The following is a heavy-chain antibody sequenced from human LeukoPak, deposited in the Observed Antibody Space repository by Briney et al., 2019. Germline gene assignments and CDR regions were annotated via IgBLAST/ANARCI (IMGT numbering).Heavy chain of an antibody. CDR1: GGSISSSSYY. V-gene: IGHV4-39*01. D-gene: IGHD3-3*01. CDR2: IYYSGST. CDR3: ARTDYGFWSGRVNWFDP. J-gene: IGHJ5*02. Sequence: SSETLSLTCTVSGGSISSSSYYWGWIRQPPGKGLEWIGSIYYSGSTYYNPSLKSRVTISVDTSKNQFSLKLSSVTAADTAVYYCARTDYGFWSGRVNWFDPWGQGTLVTVSS.